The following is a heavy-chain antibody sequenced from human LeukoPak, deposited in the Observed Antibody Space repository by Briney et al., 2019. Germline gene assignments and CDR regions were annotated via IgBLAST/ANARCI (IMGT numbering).Heavy chain of an antibody. Sequence: SETLSLACTVSGGSISSYYWSWIRQPAGKGLEWVGRIYISGSTNYNPSLKSRVTMSVDTSKNQFSLKLSSVTAADTAVYYCARLVSSWEPYYYYYMDVWGKGTTVTVSS. V-gene: IGHV4-4*07. CDR2: IYISGST. CDR3: ARLVSSWEPYYYYYMDV. J-gene: IGHJ6*03. CDR1: GGSISSYY. D-gene: IGHD6-13*01.